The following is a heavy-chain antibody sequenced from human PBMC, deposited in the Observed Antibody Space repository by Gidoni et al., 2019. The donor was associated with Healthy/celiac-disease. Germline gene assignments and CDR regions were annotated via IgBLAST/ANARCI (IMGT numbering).Heavy chain of an antibody. V-gene: IGHV3-30-3*01. D-gene: IGHD2-2*01. CDR1: GFTFRSSA. Sequence: QVQLVESGGGVVQPGRSLRLSCSASGFTFRSSALHWVRQAPGKGLAWVAVISYDGSNKYYADSVKGRFTISRDNSKNTLYLQMNSLRAEDTAVYYCAGVPVQTSFKTYYYYMDVWGKGTTVTVSS. J-gene: IGHJ6*03. CDR3: AGVPVQTSFKTYYYYMDV. CDR2: ISYDGSNK.